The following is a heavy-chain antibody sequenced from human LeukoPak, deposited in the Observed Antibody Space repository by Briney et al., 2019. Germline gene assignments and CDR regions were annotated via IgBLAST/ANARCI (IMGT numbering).Heavy chain of an antibody. V-gene: IGHV3-23*01. CDR2: VNGRGATT. CDR3: AKAPATGAGYYFYYMDV. CDR1: GFTFSDYA. Sequence: GGSLRLSCAASGFASGFTFSDYAVSWVRQAPGKGPEWVASVNGRGATTYYADSVRGRFTISRDNSKNTVYLQMISLGADDTAVYFCAKAPATGAGYYFYYMDVWGKGTTVTVFS. D-gene: IGHD7-27*01. J-gene: IGHJ6*03.